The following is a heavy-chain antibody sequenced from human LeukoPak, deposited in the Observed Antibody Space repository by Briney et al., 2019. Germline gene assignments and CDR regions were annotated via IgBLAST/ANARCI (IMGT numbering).Heavy chain of an antibody. J-gene: IGHJ4*02. CDR2: IIPIFGTA. CDR3: ARSITIFGAAIYYFDY. CDR1: GGTFSSYA. D-gene: IGHD3-3*01. Sequence: GASVKVSCKASGGTFSSYAISWVRQAPGQGLEWMGGIIPIFGTANYAQKFQGRVTITTDESTSTAYMELSSLRSEDTAVYYCARSITIFGAAIYYFDYWGQGTLVTVSS. V-gene: IGHV1-69*05.